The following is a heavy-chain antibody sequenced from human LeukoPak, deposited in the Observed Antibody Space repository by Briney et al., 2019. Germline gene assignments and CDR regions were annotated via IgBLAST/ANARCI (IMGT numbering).Heavy chain of an antibody. CDR3: ASLRNDYVWGSYRTFDY. CDR2: ISSSSSYI. D-gene: IGHD3-16*02. Sequence: GGSLRLSCAASGFTFSSYEMNWVRQAPGKGLEWVSYISSSSSYIYYADSVKGRFTISRDNAKNSLYLQMNSLRAEDTAVYYCASLRNDYVWGSYRTFDYWGQGTLVTVSS. V-gene: IGHV3-21*05. CDR1: GFTFSSYE. J-gene: IGHJ4*02.